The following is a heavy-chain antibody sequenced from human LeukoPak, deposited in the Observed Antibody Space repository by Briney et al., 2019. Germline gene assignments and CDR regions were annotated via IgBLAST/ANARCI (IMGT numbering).Heavy chain of an antibody. CDR2: IWYDGSNK. J-gene: IGHJ4*02. Sequence: TGRSLRLSCAASGFTFSSYGMHWVRQAPGKGLEWVAVIWYDGSNKYYADSVKGRFTISRDNSKNTLYLQMNSLRAEDTVVYYCASNDYVWGSYRSAIRFWGQGTLVTASS. CDR1: GFTFSSYG. D-gene: IGHD3-16*02. V-gene: IGHV3-33*01. CDR3: ASNDYVWGSYRSAIRF.